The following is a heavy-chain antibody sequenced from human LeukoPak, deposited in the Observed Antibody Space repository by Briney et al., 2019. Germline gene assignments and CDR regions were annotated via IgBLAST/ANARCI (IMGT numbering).Heavy chain of an antibody. J-gene: IGHJ4*02. D-gene: IGHD5-24*01. CDR2: IRSKAYGGTT. Sequence: GGSLRLSCTASGFTFGDYAMSWVRQAPGKGLEWVGFIRSKAYGGTTEYAASVKGRFTISRDDSKSIAYLQMNSLETEDTAVYYCTRERDGLDYWGQGTLVTVSS. CDR3: TRERDGLDY. CDR1: GFTFGDYA. V-gene: IGHV3-49*04.